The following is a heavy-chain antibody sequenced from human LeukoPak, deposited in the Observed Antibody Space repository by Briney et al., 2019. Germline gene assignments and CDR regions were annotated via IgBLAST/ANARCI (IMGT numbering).Heavy chain of an antibody. CDR3: ARDCLYGSDS. CDR2: IKTDGSRT. J-gene: IGHJ5*02. CDR1: GFAFSGYW. D-gene: IGHD2-8*01. Sequence: PGGSLRLSCAASGFAFSGYWMHWVRQAPGKGLVWVSQIKTDGSRTDYADSVKGRFTVSRDNAKNTVYLQMNSLRAEDTAVYYCARDCLYGSDSWGQGTLVTVSS. V-gene: IGHV3-74*01.